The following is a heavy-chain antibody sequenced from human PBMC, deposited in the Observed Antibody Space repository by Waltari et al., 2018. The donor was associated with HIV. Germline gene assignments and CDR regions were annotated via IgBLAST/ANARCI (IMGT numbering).Heavy chain of an antibody. Sequence: EVQLLDSGGGLVQPGGSLRLSCAASGFTFNNFAMSWVRQAPGKRLEWVSVISGSGADTYYADSVKGRFTISRDNSKNTVYLQLNSLRVDDTAIYYCTKRPIFGAREAKEFDFWGQGTLVTVSS. CDR1: GFTFNNFA. V-gene: IGHV3-23*01. CDR2: ISGSGADT. D-gene: IGHD3-3*01. J-gene: IGHJ4*02. CDR3: TKRPIFGAREAKEFDF.